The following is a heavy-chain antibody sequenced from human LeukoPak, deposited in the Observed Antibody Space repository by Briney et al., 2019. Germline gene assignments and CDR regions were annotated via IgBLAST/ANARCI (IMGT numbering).Heavy chain of an antibody. CDR3: ARMGTGLSFDY. J-gene: IGHJ4*02. D-gene: IGHD3/OR15-3a*01. Sequence: PGGSLRLSCAASGFTVSSNYMSWVRQAPGKGLEWASVIYSGGSTYYADSVKGRFTISRDNSKNTLYLQMNSLRAEDTAVYYCARMGTGLSFDYWGQGTLVTVSS. CDR2: IYSGGST. V-gene: IGHV3-53*01. CDR1: GFTVSSNY.